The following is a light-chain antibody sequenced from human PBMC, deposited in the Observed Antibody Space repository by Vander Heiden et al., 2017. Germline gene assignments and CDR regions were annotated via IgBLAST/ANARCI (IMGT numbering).Light chain of an antibody. CDR1: ERIDHY. V-gene: IGKV1-39*01. Sequence: DIQMTQSPPSLSASFGDRVTITCRASERIDHYLNWYRQKPGKGPELLIYAASNLQSWVPSRFSSSGSGTDFTLTIASLRPEDFATYYCQQSYGAPYNFGQGTKLE. J-gene: IGKJ2*01. CDR2: AAS. CDR3: QQSYGAPYN.